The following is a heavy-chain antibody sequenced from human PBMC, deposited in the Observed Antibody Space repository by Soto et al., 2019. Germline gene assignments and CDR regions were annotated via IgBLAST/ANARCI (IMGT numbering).Heavy chain of an antibody. CDR2: IVVGSGNT. Sequence: ASVKVSCKASGFTFTSSAMQWVRQARGQRLEWIGWIVVGSGNTNYAQKFQERVTITRDMSTSTAYMELSSLRSEDTAVYYCAADYSSSRGGDYWGQGTLVTVSS. D-gene: IGHD6-13*01. J-gene: IGHJ4*02. V-gene: IGHV1-58*02. CDR1: GFTFTSSA. CDR3: AADYSSSRGGDY.